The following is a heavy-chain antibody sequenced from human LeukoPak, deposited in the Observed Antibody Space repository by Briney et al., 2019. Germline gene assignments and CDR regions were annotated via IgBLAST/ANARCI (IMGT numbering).Heavy chain of an antibody. D-gene: IGHD5-24*01. Sequence: SVKVSCKASGYTFPSYAIHWVRQAPGQRLEWIGWITPSGGTNYPQKFQGRVAITWDTSITTAYMDLSRLTSDDTAVYYCARDRYGDGFAHLDYWGQGALVTVSS. V-gene: IGHV1-2*02. J-gene: IGHJ4*02. CDR2: ITPSGGT. CDR1: GYTFPSYA. CDR3: ARDRYGDGFAHLDY.